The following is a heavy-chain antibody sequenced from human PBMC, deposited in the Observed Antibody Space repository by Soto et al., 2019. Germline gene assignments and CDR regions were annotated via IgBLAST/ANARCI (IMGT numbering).Heavy chain of an antibody. V-gene: IGHV3-49*04. CDR3: TSSLWVSFDY. CDR1: GFTFSSYA. Sequence: PGGSLRLSCAASGFTFSSYAMSWVRQAPGKGLEWVGFIRSKAYGGTTEYAASVKGRFTISRDDSKSIAYLQMNSLKTEDTAVYYCTSSLWVSFDYWGQGTLVTVSS. J-gene: IGHJ4*02. CDR2: IRSKAYGGTT. D-gene: IGHD3-16*01.